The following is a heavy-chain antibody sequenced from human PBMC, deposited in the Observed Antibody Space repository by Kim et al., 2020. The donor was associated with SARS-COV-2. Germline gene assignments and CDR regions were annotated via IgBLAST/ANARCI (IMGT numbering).Heavy chain of an antibody. V-gene: IGHV3-21*01. J-gene: IGHJ6*02. CDR2: ISSSSSYI. CDR3: ARERWELVTIQLKYGGYYYGMDV. D-gene: IGHD5-18*01. Sequence: GGSLRLSCAASGFTFSSYSMNWVRQAPGKGLEWVSSISSSSSYIYYADSVKGRFTISRDNAKNSLYLQMNSLRAEDTAVYYCARERWELVTIQLKYGGYYYGMDVWGQGTTVTVSS. CDR1: GFTFSSYS.